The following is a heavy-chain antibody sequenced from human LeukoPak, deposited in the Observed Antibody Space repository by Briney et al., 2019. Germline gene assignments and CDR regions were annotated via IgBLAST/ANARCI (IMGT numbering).Heavy chain of an antibody. J-gene: IGHJ4*02. CDR2: IYPGESIYASENT. D-gene: IGHD1-26*01. V-gene: IGHV4-4*07. Sequence: PSETLSLTCSVSGVSISAYYWSWIRQPAGKGLEWIGRIYPGESIYASENTNYNPSLKSRVSMSGDTSKNQVSLKLRSVTAADTAVYYCARDRGNLGGSIDYWGQGTLVTVSS. CDR3: ARDRGNLGGSIDY. CDR1: GVSISAYY.